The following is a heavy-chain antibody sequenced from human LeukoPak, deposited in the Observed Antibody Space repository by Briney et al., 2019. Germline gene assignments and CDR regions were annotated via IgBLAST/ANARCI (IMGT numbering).Heavy chain of an antibody. J-gene: IGHJ4*02. V-gene: IGHV3-7*01. CDR2: INQDGSEK. CDR3: ARVAKFYYGSETYYFFEH. Sequence: GGSLRLSCAASGFTFTTYWMTWVRQAPGKGLEWVANINQDGSEKYFVDSVKGRFTTSRDNAKNSLYLQMNSLRVEGTAVYYCARVAKFYYGSETYYFFEHWGQGTPVTASS. D-gene: IGHD3-10*01. CDR1: GFTFTTYW.